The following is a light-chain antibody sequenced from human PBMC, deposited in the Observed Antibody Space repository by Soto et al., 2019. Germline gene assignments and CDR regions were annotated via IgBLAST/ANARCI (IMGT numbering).Light chain of an antibody. J-gene: IGKJ5*01. CDR1: QSITSNF. CDR3: QQYGTSISIT. CDR2: GAS. V-gene: IGKV3-20*01. Sequence: EIVLTQSPGTLSLSPGERATLSCRASQSITSNFLAWYQKKPGQSPMLLIYGASRRAKGIPDRFSGSGSGTDFSLTLSRLEPEDFAVYYCQQYGTSISITFGQGT.